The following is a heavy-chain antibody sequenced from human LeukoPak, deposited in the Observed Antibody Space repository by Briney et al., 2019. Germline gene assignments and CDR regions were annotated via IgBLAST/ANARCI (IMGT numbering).Heavy chain of an antibody. CDR3: ARVTTGGYYNC. J-gene: IGHJ4*02. Sequence: SDTLSLTCTVSGGSISSGTYYWTWIRQPAGKGLEWIGRIYTTGSTNYNPSLKSRVTMSTDTSKNQFSLKLSSVTAADTAVYYCARVTTGGYYNCWGQGTLVTASS. CDR2: IYTTGST. D-gene: IGHD3-22*01. CDR1: GGSISSGTYY. V-gene: IGHV4-61*02.